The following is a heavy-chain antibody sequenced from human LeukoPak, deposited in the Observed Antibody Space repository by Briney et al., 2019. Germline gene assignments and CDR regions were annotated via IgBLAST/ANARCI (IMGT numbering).Heavy chain of an antibody. CDR3: AKMSLHQGPIDL. CDR1: GFTVSSNY. CDR2: ISSSGTDT. Sequence: GGSLRLSCAASGFTVSSNYMSWVRQAPGKGLEWVSIISSSGTDTDYADSVKGRFIISRDNSNNTLYLQMKSLRAEDTAIYYCAKMSLHQGPIDL. V-gene: IGHV3-23*01. J-gene: IGHJ2*01.